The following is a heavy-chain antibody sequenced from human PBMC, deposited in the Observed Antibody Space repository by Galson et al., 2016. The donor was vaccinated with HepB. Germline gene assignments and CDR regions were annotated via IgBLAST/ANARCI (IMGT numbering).Heavy chain of an antibody. D-gene: IGHD3-3*01. CDR1: GFTFSNYA. V-gene: IGHV3-23*01. CDR2: ISGSGGSP. Sequence: SLRLSCAASGFTFSNYAMSWVRQAPGKGLEWVSAISGSGGSPYYADSVKGRFAISRDNSKNTLYPQMNSLRVEGTALYYCAKDTRSGFYSRWSDPWGQGTLVTVSS. J-gene: IGHJ5*02. CDR3: AKDTRSGFYSRWSDP.